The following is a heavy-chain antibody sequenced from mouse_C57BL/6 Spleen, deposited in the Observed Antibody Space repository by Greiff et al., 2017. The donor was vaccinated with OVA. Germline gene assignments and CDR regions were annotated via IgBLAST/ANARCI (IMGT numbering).Heavy chain of an antibody. CDR3: AREVYYGSSHYAMDY. J-gene: IGHJ4*01. CDR1: GYTFTSYW. V-gene: IGHV1-55*01. CDR2: IYPGSGST. Sequence: QVHVKQPGAELVKPGASVKMSCKASGYTFTSYWITWVKQRPGQGLEWIGDIYPGSGSTNYNEKFKSKATLTVDTSSSTAYMQLSSLTSEDSAVYYCAREVYYGSSHYAMDYWGQGTSVTVSS. D-gene: IGHD1-1*01.